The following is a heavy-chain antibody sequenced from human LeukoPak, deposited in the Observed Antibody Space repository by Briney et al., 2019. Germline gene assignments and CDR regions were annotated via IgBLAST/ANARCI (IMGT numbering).Heavy chain of an antibody. CDR2: IYDSETT. Sequence: PSETLSLTCTVSGGSISSSYWSWIRQPPGKGLEWIASIYDSETTKYNPSLRSRATISSDTSKNQFSLKLSSVTAADTAVYYCARQAYGSGWYTAAYWGQGTLVTVSS. V-gene: IGHV4-59*08. D-gene: IGHD6-19*01. CDR3: ARQAYGSGWYTAAY. CDR1: GGSISSSY. J-gene: IGHJ4*02.